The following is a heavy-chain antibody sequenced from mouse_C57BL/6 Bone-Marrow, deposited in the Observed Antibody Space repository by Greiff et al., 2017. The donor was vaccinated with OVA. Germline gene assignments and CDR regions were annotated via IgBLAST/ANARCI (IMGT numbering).Heavy chain of an antibody. V-gene: IGHV5-17*01. D-gene: IGHD4-1*01. CDR3: ARPDWEGYFDV. CDR2: ISSGSSTI. J-gene: IGHJ1*03. CDR1: GFTFSDYG. Sequence: EVMLVESGGGLVKPGGSLKLSCAASGFTFSDYGMHWVRQAPEKGLEWVAYISSGSSTIYYADTVKGRFTISRDNAKNTLFLQMTSLRSEDTAMYYWARPDWEGYFDVWGTGTTVTVSS.